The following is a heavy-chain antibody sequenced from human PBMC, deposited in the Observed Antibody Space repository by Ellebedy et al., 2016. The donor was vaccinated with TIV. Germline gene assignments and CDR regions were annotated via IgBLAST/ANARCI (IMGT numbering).Heavy chain of an antibody. CDR1: GFTVSSNY. CDR2: IYSGGST. CDR3: ARDIAMVKLDY. J-gene: IGHJ4*02. Sequence: GESLKISCAASGFTVSSNYMSWVRQAPGKGLEWVSVIYSGGSTYYADSVKGRFTISRDNSKNTLYLQMNSLRAEDTAVYYCARDIAMVKLDYWGQGTLVTVSS. V-gene: IGHV3-66*01. D-gene: IGHD5-18*01.